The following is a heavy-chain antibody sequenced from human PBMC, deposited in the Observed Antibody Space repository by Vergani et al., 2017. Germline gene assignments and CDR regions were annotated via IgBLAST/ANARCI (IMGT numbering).Heavy chain of an antibody. J-gene: IGHJ5*02. CDR1: GGSISSSSYY. Sequence: QLQLQESGPGLVKPSETLSLTCTVSGGSISSSSYYWGWIRQPPGKGLEWIGSIYYSGSTYYNPSLKSRVTISVDTSKNQFSLKLSSVTAADTAVYYCARLTAPKQFWSGYYGGWFDPWGQGTLVTVSS. CDR3: ARLTAPKQFWSGYYGGWFDP. V-gene: IGHV4-39*01. D-gene: IGHD3-3*01. CDR2: IYYSGST.